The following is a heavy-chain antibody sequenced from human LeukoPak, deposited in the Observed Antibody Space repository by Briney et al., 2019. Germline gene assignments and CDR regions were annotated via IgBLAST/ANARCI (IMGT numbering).Heavy chain of an antibody. CDR3: ARDWGYYGSGSYYYYGMDV. CDR1: GFTFSSYA. D-gene: IGHD3-10*01. Sequence: GGSLRLSCTASGFTFSSYAMHWVRQAPGKGLEWVAVISYDGSNKYCADSVKGRFTISRDNSKNTLYLQMNSLRAEDTAVYYCARDWGYYGSGSYYYYGMDVWGQGTTVTVSS. CDR2: ISYDGSNK. V-gene: IGHV3-30-3*01. J-gene: IGHJ6*02.